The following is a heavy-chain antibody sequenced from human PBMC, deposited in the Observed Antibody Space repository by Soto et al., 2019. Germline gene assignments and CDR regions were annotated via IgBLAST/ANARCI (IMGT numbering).Heavy chain of an antibody. D-gene: IGHD1-1*01. V-gene: IGHV3-30-3*01. CDR3: VRETSLSYYYGIDV. CDR1: GFTFSSYA. Sequence: GGSLRLSCAASGFTFSSYAMHWVRQAPGKGLEWVAVILYDGSNKYYADSVKGRFTISRDNSKNTLYLQMNSLRAEDTAVYYCVRETSLSYYYGIDVRAQRTTVTGSS. J-gene: IGHJ6*02. CDR2: ILYDGSNK.